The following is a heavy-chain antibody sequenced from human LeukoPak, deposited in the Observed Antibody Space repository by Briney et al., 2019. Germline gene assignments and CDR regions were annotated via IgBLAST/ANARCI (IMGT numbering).Heavy chain of an antibody. V-gene: IGHV4-34*01. J-gene: IGHJ4*02. Sequence: SETLSLTCAVYGGSFSGYYWSWIRQPPGKGLEWIGEINHSGSTNYNPSLKSRVTISVDTSKNQFSLKLSSVTAADTAVYYCARGLSYYYDSGVYYGGDGGQETLVTVSS. CDR2: INHSGST. CDR1: GGSFSGYY. D-gene: IGHD3-22*01. CDR3: ARGLSYYYDSGVYYGGD.